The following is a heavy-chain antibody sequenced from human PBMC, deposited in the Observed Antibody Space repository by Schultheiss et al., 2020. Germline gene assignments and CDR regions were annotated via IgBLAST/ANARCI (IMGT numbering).Heavy chain of an antibody. Sequence: GGSLRLSCTASGFTFSSYGMHWVRQAPGKGLEWVSAISGSGGSTYYADSVKGRFTISRDNSKNTLYLQMNSLRAEDTAVYYCARMYYYDSSGYYWNWGQGTLVTVSS. J-gene: IGHJ4*02. CDR2: ISGSGGST. CDR3: ARMYYYDSSGYYWN. D-gene: IGHD3-22*01. CDR1: GFTFSSYG. V-gene: IGHV3-23*01.